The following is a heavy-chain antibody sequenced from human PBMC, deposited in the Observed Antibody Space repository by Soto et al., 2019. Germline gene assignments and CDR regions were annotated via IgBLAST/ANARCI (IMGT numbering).Heavy chain of an antibody. V-gene: IGHV1-69*13. Sequence: EASVKVSCKASGGTFSSYAISWVRQAPGQGLEWMGGIIPIFGTANYAQKFQGRVTITADESTSTAYMELSSLRSEDTAVYYCAVLGSELGYYYYGMDVWGQGTTVTVAS. CDR2: IIPIFGTA. CDR3: AVLGSELGYYYYGMDV. D-gene: IGHD3-10*01. CDR1: GGTFSSYA. J-gene: IGHJ6*02.